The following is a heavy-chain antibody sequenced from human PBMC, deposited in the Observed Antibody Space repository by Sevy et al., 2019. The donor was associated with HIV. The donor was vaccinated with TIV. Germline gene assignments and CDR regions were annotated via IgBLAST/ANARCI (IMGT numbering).Heavy chain of an antibody. Sequence: SETLSLTCTVSGGSISSYYWSWIRQPPGKGLEWIGYIYYSGSTNYNPSLKSRVTISVDTSKNQFSLKLGSVTAADTAAYYCAGGPPLSESEEDYYGSGSYPYWGQGTLVTVSS. D-gene: IGHD3-10*01. CDR3: AGGPPLSESEEDYYGSGSYPY. CDR2: IYYSGST. J-gene: IGHJ4*02. V-gene: IGHV4-59*01. CDR1: GGSISSYY.